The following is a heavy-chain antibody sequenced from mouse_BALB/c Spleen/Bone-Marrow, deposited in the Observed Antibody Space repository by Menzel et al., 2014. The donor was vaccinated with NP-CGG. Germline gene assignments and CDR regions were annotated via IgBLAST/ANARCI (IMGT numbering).Heavy chain of an antibody. V-gene: IGHV1-5*01. CDR3: TRFLYGSSFSYAMDY. Sequence: EVQLQESGTVLARPGASVKMSCKASGYTFTSYWMHWVKQRPGQGLEWIGAIYPGNSDTSYNQKFKGKAKLTAVTSTSTAYMELSSLTNEDSAVYYCTRFLYGSSFSYAMDYWGQGTSITVSS. J-gene: IGHJ4*01. CDR1: GYTFTSYW. CDR2: IYPGNSDT. D-gene: IGHD1-1*01.